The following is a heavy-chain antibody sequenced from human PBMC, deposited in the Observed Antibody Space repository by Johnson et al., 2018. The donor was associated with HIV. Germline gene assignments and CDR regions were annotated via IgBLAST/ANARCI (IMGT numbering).Heavy chain of an antibody. Sequence: VQLVESGGGVVRPGGSLRLSCAASGFTFHDYGMSWVRQAPGKGLEWVSGINWNGGSTYYADPVKGRFTISRDNSKNTLYLQMNSLRAEDTAVYYCANLGYSSSWDYDGFDIWGQGTMVTVSS. J-gene: IGHJ3*02. V-gene: IGHV3-20*04. CDR3: ANLGYSSSWDYDGFDI. D-gene: IGHD6-13*01. CDR2: INWNGGST. CDR1: GFTFHDYG.